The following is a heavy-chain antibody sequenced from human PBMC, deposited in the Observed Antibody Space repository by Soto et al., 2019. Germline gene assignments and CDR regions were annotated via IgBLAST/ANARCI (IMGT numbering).Heavy chain of an antibody. D-gene: IGHD2-21*02. CDR2: ITITGDTT. CDR3: GKGGGGDHGY. Sequence: EVQLVESEGGLVQPGGSLRLSCEASGFIFTTSDMSWVRQAPGKGLEWISSITITGDTTHYADSVKGRFTISRDNSGNTVYLQMNSLRVADTAVYYCGKGGGGDHGYWGQGTLVAVSS. CDR1: GFIFTTSD. V-gene: IGHV3-23*04. J-gene: IGHJ4*02.